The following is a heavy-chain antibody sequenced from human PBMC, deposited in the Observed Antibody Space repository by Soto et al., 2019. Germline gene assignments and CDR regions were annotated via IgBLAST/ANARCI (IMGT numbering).Heavy chain of an antibody. Sequence: QVQLQQWGTGLLKSSETLSLHCAVYGESLRGYYWSWIRQTPAMGLEWIGEINHRGTTNHDSSLRSRAITTSPTSKNQGSLRLKYAPAADTAVYYWARGHPWSILSTSLTTSYGFDSWGQGTLVTVSS. CDR2: INHRGTT. CDR1: GESLRGYY. V-gene: IGHV4-34*04. CDR3: ARGHPWSILSTSLTTSYGFDS. J-gene: IGHJ5*01. D-gene: IGHD2-21*01.